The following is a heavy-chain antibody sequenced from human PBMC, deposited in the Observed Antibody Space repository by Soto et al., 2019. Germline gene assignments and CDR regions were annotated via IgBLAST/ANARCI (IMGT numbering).Heavy chain of an antibody. J-gene: IGHJ5*02. V-gene: IGHV5-10-1*01. CDR1: GYTFTSFW. D-gene: IGHD2-2*01. CDR3: ARLYCTSATCDSWFDP. Sequence: GESLKISCKGFGYTFTSFWISWVRQMPGKGLEWMGRIDPSDSYTNYSPSFQGHVSISAGKSISTAYLQWSSLKASDTAIYYCARLYCTSATCDSWFDPWGQGTLVTVSS. CDR2: IDPSDSYT.